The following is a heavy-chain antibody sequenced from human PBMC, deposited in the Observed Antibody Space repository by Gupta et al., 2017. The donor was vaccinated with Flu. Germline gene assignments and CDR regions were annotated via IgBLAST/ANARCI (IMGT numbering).Heavy chain of an antibody. V-gene: IGHV3-33*06. CDR3: AKGVAAAGSKRTSYFDY. D-gene: IGHD6-13*01. CDR2: IWYDGSNE. CDR1: GFTFSSYG. J-gene: IGHJ4*02. Sequence: QVQLVESGGGVVQPGRSLRLSCAASGFTFSSYGMHWVRQAPGKGLEWVAVIWYDGSNEYYADSVKGRFNISRDNSKNTLYLQMNNLRAEDTAVYYCAKGVAAAGSKRTSYFDYWGQGTLVTVSS.